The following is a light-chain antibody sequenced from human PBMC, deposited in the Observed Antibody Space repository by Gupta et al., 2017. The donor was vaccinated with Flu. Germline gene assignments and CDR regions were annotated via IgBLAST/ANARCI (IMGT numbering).Light chain of an antibody. V-gene: IGKV2-28*01. CDR2: LAS. J-gene: IGKJ1*01. Sequence: ISCRSSQSLLHSNGYNYLHWYVQKPGQSPQRLIDLASNQASGVPDRFIASGSGTGFTLKIRKVEAEDVGVYYCMQTLQSPVAFGQGTKVEIK. CDR1: QSLLHSNGYNY. CDR3: MQTLQSPVA.